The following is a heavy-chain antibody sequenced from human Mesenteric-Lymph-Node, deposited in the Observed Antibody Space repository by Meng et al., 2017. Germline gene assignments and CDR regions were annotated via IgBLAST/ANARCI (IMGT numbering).Heavy chain of an antibody. CDR2: LNPNRGDT. V-gene: IGHV1-2*06. J-gene: IGHJ5*02. CDR3: ARGIVDGYGGDSWFDP. Sequence: QVPLVQSGAEVKKLGASVKFSCKASGYTFTDYYMQWVRQAPGQGLEWMGRLNPNRGDTNYAKKFQGRVTMTRDTSISTAYMELSRLTSDDTAVYYCARGIVDGYGGDSWFDPWGQGTLVTVSS. D-gene: IGHD5-18*01. CDR1: GYTFTDYY.